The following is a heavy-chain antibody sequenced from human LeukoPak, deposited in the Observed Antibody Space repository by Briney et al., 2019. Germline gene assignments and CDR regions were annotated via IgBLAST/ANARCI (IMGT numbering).Heavy chain of an antibody. Sequence: GGSLRLSCAASGFTFSSYGMHWVRQAPGRGLEWASSIIGSSTYIYYADSVKGRFTISRDNAKNSLYLQMNSLRAEDTAVYYCARDLDGSTSYGMDVWGQGTTVTVSS. V-gene: IGHV3-21*01. J-gene: IGHJ6*02. CDR2: IIGSSTYI. CDR3: ARDLDGSTSYGMDV. CDR1: GFTFSSYG. D-gene: IGHD3-3*01.